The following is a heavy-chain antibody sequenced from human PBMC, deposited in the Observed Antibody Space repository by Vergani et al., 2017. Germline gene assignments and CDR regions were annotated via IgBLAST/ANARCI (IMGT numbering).Heavy chain of an antibody. Sequence: QVQLQESGPGLVKPSETLSLTCTVSGGSVSSGSYYWSWLRQPAGKGLEWIGYIYYSGSTNYNPSLKSRVTISVDTSKNQFSLKLSSVTAADTAVYYCARAIVGIVNGFDPWGQGTLVTVSS. CDR2: IYYSGST. J-gene: IGHJ5*02. V-gene: IGHV4-61*10. D-gene: IGHD1-26*01. CDR1: GGSVSSGSYY. CDR3: ARAIVGIVNGFDP.